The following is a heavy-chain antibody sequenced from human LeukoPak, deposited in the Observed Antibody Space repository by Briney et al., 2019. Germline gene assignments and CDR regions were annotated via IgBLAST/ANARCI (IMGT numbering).Heavy chain of an antibody. J-gene: IGHJ4*02. CDR2: IYYSGST. CDR3: AREGFGELFSFDY. CDR1: GGSISSSSYY. D-gene: IGHD3-10*01. Sequence: SETLSLTCTVSGGSISSSSYYWGWIRQPPGKGLEWIGSIYYSGSTYYNPSLKSRVTISVDTSKNQFSLKLSSVTAADTAVYYCAREGFGELFSFDYWGQGTLVTVSS. V-gene: IGHV4-39*07.